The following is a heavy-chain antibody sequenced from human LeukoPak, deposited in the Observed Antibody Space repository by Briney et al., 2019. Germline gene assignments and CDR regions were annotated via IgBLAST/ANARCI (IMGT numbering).Heavy chain of an antibody. CDR3: ARRIAGSGVDY. J-gene: IGHJ4*02. CDR2: IYPGDSDT. Sequence: GESLKISCKGSGYNFISYWIGWVRQMPGKGLEWMGIIYPGDSDTRYSPSFHGQVTISADKPISTAYLQWRSLKASDSAMYYCARRIAGSGVDYWGQGTLVTVSS. CDR1: GYNFISYW. V-gene: IGHV5-51*01. D-gene: IGHD6-13*01.